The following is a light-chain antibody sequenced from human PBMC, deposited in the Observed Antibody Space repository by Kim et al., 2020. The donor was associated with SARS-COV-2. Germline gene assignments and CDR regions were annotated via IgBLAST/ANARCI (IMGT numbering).Light chain of an antibody. J-gene: IGLJ2*01. CDR2: DNN. Sequence: GKKVTISCSGSSSNIENNYVTWYQQLQGTAPKLLIYDNNERPSGIPDRFSGSKCGTSATLGITGLQTGDEADYYCGTWDSSLSAVVFGGGTQLTVL. CDR3: GTWDSSLSAVV. V-gene: IGLV1-51*01. CDR1: SSNIENNY.